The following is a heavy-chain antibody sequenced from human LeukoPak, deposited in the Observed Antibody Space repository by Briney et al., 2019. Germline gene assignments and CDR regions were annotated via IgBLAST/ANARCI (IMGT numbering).Heavy chain of an antibody. Sequence: GGSLRLSCAASGFTFSSYSMNWVRQAPGKGLEWVSSISSSSSYIYYADSVKGRFTISRDNAKNSLYLQMNSLRAEDTAVYYCAGEPDYVWGSYRTYYYGMDVWGQGTTVTVSS. V-gene: IGHV3-21*01. D-gene: IGHD3-16*02. CDR1: GFTFSSYS. CDR3: AGEPDYVWGSYRTYYYGMDV. J-gene: IGHJ6*02. CDR2: ISSSSSYI.